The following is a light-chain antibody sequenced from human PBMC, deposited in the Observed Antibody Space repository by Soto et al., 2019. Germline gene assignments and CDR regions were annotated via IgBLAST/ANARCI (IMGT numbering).Light chain of an antibody. CDR3: HQYDSSPLT. V-gene: IGKV3-20*01. J-gene: IGKJ4*01. Sequence: EIVLTQSPGTLSLSPGGRATLSCRASQSVSSSYLAWYQQKPGQAPRLLIYGASSRATGIPDRFSGSGSGTDFTLTIGRLEPEDFAVYYCHQYDSSPLTFGGGTKVEIK. CDR1: QSVSSSY. CDR2: GAS.